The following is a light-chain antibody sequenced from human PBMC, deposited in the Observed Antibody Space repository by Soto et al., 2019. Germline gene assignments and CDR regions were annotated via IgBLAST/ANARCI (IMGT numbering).Light chain of an antibody. CDR1: QSVSSNY. J-gene: IGKJ1*01. CDR3: QHYGRSPPSWT. Sequence: EIVLTQSPGTLSLSPGERATLSCRASQSVSSNYLAWYQQKPGQPPRLLISDASSRATGIPDRFSGSVSGTDFTLTISSLAPEDFAVYYCQHYGRSPPSWTFGQWTKVEIK. V-gene: IGKV3-20*01. CDR2: DAS.